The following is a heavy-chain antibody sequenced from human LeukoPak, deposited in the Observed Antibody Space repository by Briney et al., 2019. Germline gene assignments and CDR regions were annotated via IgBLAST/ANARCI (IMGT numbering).Heavy chain of an antibody. CDR1: GFTFDDYA. CDR3: AKDSHGDSSSWYYFDY. D-gene: IGHD6-13*01. J-gene: IGHJ4*02. V-gene: IGHV3-9*01. Sequence: GGSLRLSCAASGFTFDDYAMHWVRQAPGKGLEWVSGISWNSGSIGYADSVKGRFTISRDNAKNSLYLQMNSLRAEDTALYYCAKDSHGDSSSWYYFDYWGQGTLVTVSS. CDR2: ISWNSGSI.